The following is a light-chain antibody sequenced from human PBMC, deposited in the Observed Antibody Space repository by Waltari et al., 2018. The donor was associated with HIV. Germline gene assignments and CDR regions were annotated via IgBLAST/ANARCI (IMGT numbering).Light chain of an antibody. CDR2: GAT. Sequence: DIQMTQSPSSLSASLGDTVTITCRASQSIRNHLNWYQQKSGKAPNLLIYGATSLQSGVPSRISGSGSGTDFSLTISSLQPEDSATYYCQQSYSAPPTFGQGTNLEIK. J-gene: IGKJ2*01. CDR1: QSIRNH. CDR3: QQSYSAPPT. V-gene: IGKV1-39*01.